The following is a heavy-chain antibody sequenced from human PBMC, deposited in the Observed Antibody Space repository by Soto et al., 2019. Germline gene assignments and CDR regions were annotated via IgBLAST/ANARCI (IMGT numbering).Heavy chain of an antibody. CDR1: GGTFSSYT. D-gene: IGHD6-19*01. V-gene: IGHV1-69*02. J-gene: IGHJ6*02. Sequence: QVQLVQSGAEVKKPGSSVKVSCKASGGTFSSYTISWVRQAPGQGLEWMGRIIPILGIANYAQKFQGRVTITXXKXTXXAYMELRSLRTGDTAVYYCAIIAVSGTHCYYGMDVWGQGTTVTVSS. CDR3: AIIAVSGTHCYYGMDV. CDR2: IIPILGIA.